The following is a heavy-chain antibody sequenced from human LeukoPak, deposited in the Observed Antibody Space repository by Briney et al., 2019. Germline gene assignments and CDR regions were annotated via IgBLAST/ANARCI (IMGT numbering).Heavy chain of an antibody. CDR3: AGDEGEQWQPLDY. Sequence: SGGSLRLSCAASGFTFGNYWMHWVRQAPGKGLVWVSRIHSDGSSPIYADSVKGRFTISRDNAKNTLYLQMNSLRDEDTAVYYCAGDEGEQWQPLDYWGQGTLVTVSS. CDR1: GFTFGNYW. J-gene: IGHJ4*02. V-gene: IGHV3-74*01. D-gene: IGHD6-19*01. CDR2: IHSDGSSP.